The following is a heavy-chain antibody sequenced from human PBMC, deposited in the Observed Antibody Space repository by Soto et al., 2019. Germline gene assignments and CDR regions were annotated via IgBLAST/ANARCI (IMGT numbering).Heavy chain of an antibody. CDR1: GGSISSSSYY. V-gene: IGHV4-39*01. CDR2: IYYSGST. CDR3: ARLPDRYCSGGSRYLFDY. Sequence: SETLSLTCTVSGGSISSSSYYWGWIRQPPGKGLEWIGSIYYSGSTYYNPSLKSRVTISVDTSKNQFSLKLSSVTAADTAVYYCARLPDRYCSGGSRYLFDYWGQGTLVTVSS. J-gene: IGHJ4*02. D-gene: IGHD2-15*01.